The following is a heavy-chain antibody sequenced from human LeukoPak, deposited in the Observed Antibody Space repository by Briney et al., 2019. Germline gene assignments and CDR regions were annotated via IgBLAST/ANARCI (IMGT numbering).Heavy chain of an antibody. CDR1: GGSFSGYY. Sequence: SETLSLTCAVYGGSFSGYYWSWIRQPPGKGLEWIGEINHSGSTNYNPSLKSRVTISVDTSKNQFSLKLSPVTAADTAVYYCARDYSDRITMVRGVLAYRFDPWGQGTLVTVSS. D-gene: IGHD3-10*01. J-gene: IGHJ5*02. V-gene: IGHV4-34*01. CDR3: ARDYSDRITMVRGVLAYRFDP. CDR2: INHSGST.